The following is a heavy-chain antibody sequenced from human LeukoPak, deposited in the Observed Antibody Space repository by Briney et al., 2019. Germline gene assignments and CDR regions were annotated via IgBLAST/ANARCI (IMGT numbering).Heavy chain of an antibody. CDR2: INPNSGGT. D-gene: IGHD4-23*01. CDR1: GYTFTGYY. Sequence: ASVKVSCKASGYTFTGYYMHWVRQAPGQGLEWMGWINPNSGGTNYAKKFQGRVTMTRDTSISTAYMALSRLRSDDTAVYYCARDSSGEYGGNLPPDYWGQGTLVTVSS. V-gene: IGHV1-2*02. CDR3: ARDSSGEYGGNLPPDY. J-gene: IGHJ4*02.